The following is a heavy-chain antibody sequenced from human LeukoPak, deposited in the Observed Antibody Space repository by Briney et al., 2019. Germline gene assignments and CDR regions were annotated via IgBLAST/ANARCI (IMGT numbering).Heavy chain of an antibody. Sequence: GGSLRLSCAASGFTFSSYGMHWVRQAPGKGLEWVAVIWYDGSNKYYADSVKGRFTISRDNSKNTLYLQMNSLRAEDTAVYYCARGLRGYSYGRPIDYWGQGTLVTVSS. CDR3: ARGLRGYSYGRPIDY. D-gene: IGHD5-18*01. CDR1: GFTFSSYG. CDR2: IWYDGSNK. J-gene: IGHJ4*02. V-gene: IGHV3-33*01.